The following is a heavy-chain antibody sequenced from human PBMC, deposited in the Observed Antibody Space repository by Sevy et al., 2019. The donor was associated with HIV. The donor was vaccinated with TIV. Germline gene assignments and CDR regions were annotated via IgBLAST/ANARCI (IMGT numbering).Heavy chain of an antibody. J-gene: IGHJ4*02. CDR1: GGSISSYN. CDR3: ARENQPLLYFDY. D-gene: IGHD2-2*01. CDR2: IYYSGST. V-gene: IGHV4-59*13. Sequence: SETLSLTCTVSGGSISSYNWSWIRQPPGKGLEWIGYIYYSGSTNYNPSLKSRVTISVDTSKNQFSLKLSSVTAADTAVYYCARENQPLLYFDYWGQGTLVTVSS.